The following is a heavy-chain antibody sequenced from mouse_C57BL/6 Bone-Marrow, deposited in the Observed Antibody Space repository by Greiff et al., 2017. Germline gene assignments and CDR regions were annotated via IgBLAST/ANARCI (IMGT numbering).Heavy chain of an antibody. CDR2: IYPGDGDT. V-gene: IGHV1-82*01. CDR1: GYAFSSSW. Sequence: VQLQQSGPELVKPGASVKISCKASGYAFSSSWLNWVKQRPGKGLEWIGRIYPGDGDTNYNGKFKGKATLTADKSSSTAYMQLSSLTSADSAVYCCARRTVVAHYYAMDYWGQGTSVTVSS. J-gene: IGHJ4*01. D-gene: IGHD1-1*01. CDR3: ARRTVVAHYYAMDY.